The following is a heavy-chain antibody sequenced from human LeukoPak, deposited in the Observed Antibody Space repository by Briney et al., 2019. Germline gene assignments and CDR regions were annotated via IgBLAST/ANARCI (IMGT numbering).Heavy chain of an antibody. V-gene: IGHV1-8*01. CDR1: GHTFSSYD. J-gene: IGHJ6*02. Sequence: EASVKVSCKASGHTFSSYDINWVRQATGQGLEWMGWMNPNSGNTGYPQKFHGRVTMTRNTSISTAYMELRSLRSEDTAVYYCATESPLGGMDVWGQGTTVTVSS. CDR2: MNPNSGNT. CDR3: ATESPLGGMDV.